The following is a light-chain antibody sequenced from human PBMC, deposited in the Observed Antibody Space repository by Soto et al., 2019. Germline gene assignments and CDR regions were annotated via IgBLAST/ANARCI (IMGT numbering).Light chain of an antibody. J-gene: IGKJ1*01. Sequence: DIQMTQSPSTLSASVGDRVTITCRASQRISNWLAWYQHKPGKAPKLLIYKASTLESGVPSRFSGSGSGTEFTLTISSLQPEDFATYYCQQYNTYRTFGQGTKVEIK. V-gene: IGKV1-5*03. CDR1: QRISNW. CDR3: QQYNTYRT. CDR2: KAS.